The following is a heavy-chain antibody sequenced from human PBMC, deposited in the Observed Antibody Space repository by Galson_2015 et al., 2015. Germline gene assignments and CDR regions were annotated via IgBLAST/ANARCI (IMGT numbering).Heavy chain of an antibody. CDR3: SRQKLKIPFMVVDLYDK. Sequence: SLRLSCAASGFTLGDYAVNWYRQTPDKGLEWVGFIRSAAYSGTRDYAPSMKGRFSLSRDDSGNIVFLQMNSLKPDDTAVYYCSRQKLKIPFMVVDLYDKWGPGTLVTVSS. CDR1: GFTLGDYA. CDR2: IRSAAYSGTR. V-gene: IGHV3-49*03. J-gene: IGHJ4*02. D-gene: IGHD2-15*01.